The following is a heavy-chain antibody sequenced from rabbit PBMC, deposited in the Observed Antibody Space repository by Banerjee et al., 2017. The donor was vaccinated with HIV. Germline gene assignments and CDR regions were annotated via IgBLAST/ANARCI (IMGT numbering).Heavy chain of an antibody. CDR1: RFPFSDKAV. CDR2: INVVTGKA. Sequence: QEQLVESGGGLVRPEGSLKLSCTASRFPFSDKAVMCWVRQAPGKGLQWIACINVVTGKAVYASWAKGRFTFSKTSSTTVTLQMTSLTVADTATYFCARDTGSSFSSYGMDLWGPGHPRHRL. CDR3: ARDTGSSFSSYGMDL. J-gene: IGHJ6*01. V-gene: IGHV1S45*01. D-gene: IGHD8-1*01.